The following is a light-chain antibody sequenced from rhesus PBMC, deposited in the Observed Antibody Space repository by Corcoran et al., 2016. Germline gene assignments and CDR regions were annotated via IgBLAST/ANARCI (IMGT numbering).Light chain of an antibody. J-gene: IGKJ1*01. CDR2: KAS. V-gene: IGKV1-22*01. CDR1: QSISSW. CDR3: LQYSSSPPT. Sequence: DIQMTQSPSSLSASIGDTVTITCRASQSISSWLDWSQQKPGKARKLLISKASSLQRGVPSRFSGSGCGTDFTFTISSLQPEDVATYYCLQYSSSPPTFGHGAKVEIK.